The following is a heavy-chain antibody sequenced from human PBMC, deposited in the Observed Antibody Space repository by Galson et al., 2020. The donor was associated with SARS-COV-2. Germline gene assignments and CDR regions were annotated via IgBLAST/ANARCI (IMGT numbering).Heavy chain of an antibody. D-gene: IGHD4-17*01. Sequence: GGFLRLSCAGSGFTFSRYAMSWVRQVPGKGLEWVSSVTAGGSITYHADTVKGRFTISRDNSKNTLYLQMNSLRVEDTALYYCAKDQGNDYGDQLDYWGQGTLVSVSS. CDR1: GFTFSRYA. J-gene: IGHJ4*02. CDR2: VTAGGSIT. CDR3: AKDQGNDYGDQLDY. V-gene: IGHV3-23*01.